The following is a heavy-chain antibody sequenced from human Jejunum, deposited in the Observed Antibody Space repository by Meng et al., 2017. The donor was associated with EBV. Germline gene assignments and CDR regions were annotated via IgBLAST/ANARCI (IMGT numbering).Heavy chain of an antibody. CDR2: ISVYRGNT. CDR1: GYDFINSG. Sequence: QVTLLKSGAEVKKPGASVKVSCKASGYDFINSGISWVRQAPGQGLEWMGWISVYRGNTNYAQRFQDRVTLTTNTSTSTVYMELRSLTSDDTAVYYCARDRSNSDYWGQGTLVTVSS. V-gene: IGHV1-18*01. D-gene: IGHD5-24*01. CDR3: ARDRSNSDY. J-gene: IGHJ4*02.